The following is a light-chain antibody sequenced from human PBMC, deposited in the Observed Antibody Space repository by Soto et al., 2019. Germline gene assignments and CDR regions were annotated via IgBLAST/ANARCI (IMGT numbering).Light chain of an antibody. CDR3: QKYSRAPWT. V-gene: IGKV1-27*01. Sequence: DIQVTQSPSSLSASVGDRVTITCRASHDISNFLAWYQQRPGKVPKLLIHTASTLQSGIPSRFSGSGSGTDFTLTISSLQPEDVATYYCQKYSRAPWTLGQGTKVDLK. J-gene: IGKJ1*01. CDR2: TAS. CDR1: HDISNF.